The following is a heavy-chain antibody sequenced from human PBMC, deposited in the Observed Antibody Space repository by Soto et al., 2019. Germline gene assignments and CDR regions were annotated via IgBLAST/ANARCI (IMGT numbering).Heavy chain of an antibody. CDR2: INHSGST. CDR3: ARRVVLRFWFDP. D-gene: IGHD3-3*01. CDR1: GGSFSGYY. V-gene: IGHV4-34*01. Sequence: QVQLQQWGAGLLKPSETLSLTCAVYGGSFSGYYWSWIRQPPGKGLEWIGEINHSGSTNYNPSRKSRVTISVDTSKNQFSLKRSSVTAADTAVYYCARRVVLRFWFDPWGQGTMGTVSS. J-gene: IGHJ5*02.